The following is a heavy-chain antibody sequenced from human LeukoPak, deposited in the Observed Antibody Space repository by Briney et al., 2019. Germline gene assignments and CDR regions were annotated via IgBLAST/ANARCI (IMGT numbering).Heavy chain of an antibody. CDR2: INPNSGGT. CDR3: ARDSGSYHYYYYMDV. J-gene: IGHJ6*03. Sequence: ASVEVSCKASGYTFTGYYMHWVRQAPGQGLEWMGWINPNSGGTNYAQKFQGRVTMTRDTSISTAYMELSRLRSDDTAVYYCARDSGSYHYYYYMDVWGKGTTVTVSS. CDR1: GYTFTGYY. D-gene: IGHD1-26*01. V-gene: IGHV1-2*02.